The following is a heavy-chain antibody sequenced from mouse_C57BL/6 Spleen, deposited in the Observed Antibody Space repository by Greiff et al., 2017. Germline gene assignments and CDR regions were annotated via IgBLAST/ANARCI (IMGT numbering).Heavy chain of an antibody. CDR3: ARAREYYGSSYDAMDY. CDR1: GYTFTSYW. Sequence: QVQLKQPGAELVKPGASVKLSCKASGYTFTSYWMHWVKQRPGRGLEWIGRIDPNSGGTKYNEKFKSKATLTVDKPSSTAYMQLSSLTSEDAAVYDCARAREYYGSSYDAMDYWGQGTSVTVSS. D-gene: IGHD1-1*01. CDR2: IDPNSGGT. J-gene: IGHJ4*01. V-gene: IGHV1-72*01.